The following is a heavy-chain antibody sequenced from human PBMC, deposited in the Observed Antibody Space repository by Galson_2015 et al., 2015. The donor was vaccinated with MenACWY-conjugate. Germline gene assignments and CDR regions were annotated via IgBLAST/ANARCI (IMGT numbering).Heavy chain of an antibody. V-gene: IGHV3-15*07. D-gene: IGHD6-6*01. J-gene: IGHJ3*02. CDR1: GFTFSNAW. Sequence: SLRLSCAASGFTFSNAWMNWVRQASGKGLEWVGRIKSKTDGGTTDYAAPVKGRFTISRDDSKNTLYLQMNSLKTEDTAVYYCTTALDISSSDLNDAFDIWGQGTMVTVSS. CDR3: TTALDISSSDLNDAFDI. CDR2: IKSKTDGGTT.